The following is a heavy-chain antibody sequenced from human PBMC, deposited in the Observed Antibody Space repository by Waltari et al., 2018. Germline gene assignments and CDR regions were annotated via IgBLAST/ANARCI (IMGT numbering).Heavy chain of an antibody. V-gene: IGHV4-61*02. J-gene: IGHJ4*02. CDR2: IYTRGST. CDR1: GRSISSGSYY. Sequence: QVQLQESGPGLVKPSQTLSLTCTVSGRSISSGSYYWRWIRQPAGKGLEWIGRIYTRGSTNYNPSLKSRVTISVDTSKNQFSLKLSSVTAADTAVYYCARGRYSSSWSYWGQGTLVTVSS. CDR3: ARGRYSSSWSY. D-gene: IGHD6-13*01.